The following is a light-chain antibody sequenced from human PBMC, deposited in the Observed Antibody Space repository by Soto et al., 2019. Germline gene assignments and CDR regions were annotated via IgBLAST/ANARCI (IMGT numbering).Light chain of an antibody. CDR3: QSYDIRLSAWV. CDR1: SRDIGSYDF. J-gene: IGLJ3*02. V-gene: IGLV2-8*01. Sequence: QSALTQPPSASGSPGQSVTISCTGTSRDIGSYDFVAWYQQHPGKAPKLIIYEVTKRPSGVPDRFSGSKSGNTASLTVSGLQAEDEADYYCQSYDIRLSAWVFGGGTKVTVL. CDR2: EVT.